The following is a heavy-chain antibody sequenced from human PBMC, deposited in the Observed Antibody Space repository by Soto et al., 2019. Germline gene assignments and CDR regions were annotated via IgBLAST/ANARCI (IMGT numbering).Heavy chain of an antibody. CDR1: GYTFTSYA. J-gene: IGHJ4*02. Sequence: QVQLVQSGAEVKKPGASVKVSCKASGYTFTSYAMHWVRQAPGQRLEWMGWINAGNGNTKYLQKFQGRVTITRDTSASTAYMELSSLRSEDTAVYYCARGASPLIDYWGQGTLVTVSS. CDR2: INAGNGNT. D-gene: IGHD1-26*01. V-gene: IGHV1-3*01. CDR3: ARGASPLIDY.